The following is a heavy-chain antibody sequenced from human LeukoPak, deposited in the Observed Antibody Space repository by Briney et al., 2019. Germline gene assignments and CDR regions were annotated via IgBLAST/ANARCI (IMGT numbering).Heavy chain of an antibody. D-gene: IGHD3-16*01. Sequence: PGGSLRLSCVASGFTFNTYSMNWVRQAPGKGLEWISYIISGSSTIYYADSVKGRFTISRDNAKNSLYLQMNSLRADDMAVYYCARDRVGGRYYYGMDVWGLGTTVTVSS. CDR3: ARDRVGGRYYYGMDV. CDR2: IISGSSTI. J-gene: IGHJ6*02. V-gene: IGHV3-48*04. CDR1: GFTFNTYS.